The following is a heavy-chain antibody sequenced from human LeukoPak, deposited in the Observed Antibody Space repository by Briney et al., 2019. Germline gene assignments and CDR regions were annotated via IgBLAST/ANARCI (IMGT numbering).Heavy chain of an antibody. D-gene: IGHD5-18*01. J-gene: IGHJ4*02. Sequence: PGRSLRLSCAASGFTFSSYAMHWVRQAPGKGLEWVAVISYDGSNKYYADSVKGRFTISRDNSKNTLYLQMNSLRVEDTAVYYCARDPYSYGYVNYWGQGTLVTVSS. CDR3: ARDPYSYGYVNY. V-gene: IGHV3-30*04. CDR1: GFTFSSYA. CDR2: ISYDGSNK.